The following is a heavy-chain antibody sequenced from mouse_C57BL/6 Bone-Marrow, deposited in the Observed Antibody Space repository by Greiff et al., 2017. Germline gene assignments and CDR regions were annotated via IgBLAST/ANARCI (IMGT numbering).Heavy chain of an antibody. Sequence: VQLQQSGPELVKPGASVKLSCKASGYTFTSYDINWVQQRPGQGLEWIGWIYPRDGSTKYNEKFKGKATLTVDTSSSTAYMELHRLTSEDSAVYFCARLEFDGSSGDWYFDVWGTGTTGTGSS. CDR2: IYPRDGST. CDR3: ARLEFDGSSGDWYFDV. V-gene: IGHV1-85*01. CDR1: GYTFTSYD. J-gene: IGHJ1*03. D-gene: IGHD1-1*01.